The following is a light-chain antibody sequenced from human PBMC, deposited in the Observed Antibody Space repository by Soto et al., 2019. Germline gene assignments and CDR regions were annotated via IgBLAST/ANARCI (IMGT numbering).Light chain of an antibody. CDR1: QSIRSTS. CDR2: GAS. CDR3: QQYGSSPPIT. J-gene: IGKJ5*01. Sequence: EIVLTQSPGTLSLSPGERATLSCRASQSIRSTSLAWYQQKPGQAPRLLIYGASNRATGIPDRFSGSGSATDFTLTISRLEPEDFVVYYCQQYGSSPPITFGQGTRLEIK. V-gene: IGKV3-20*01.